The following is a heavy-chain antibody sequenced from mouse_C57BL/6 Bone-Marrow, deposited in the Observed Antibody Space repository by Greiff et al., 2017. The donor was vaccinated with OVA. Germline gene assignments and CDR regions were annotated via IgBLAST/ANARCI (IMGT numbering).Heavy chain of an antibody. J-gene: IGHJ4*01. CDR1: GYTFTDYE. Sequence: QVQLQQSGAELVRPGASVTLSCKASGYTFTDYEMHWVKQTPVHGLEWIGAIDPETGGTAYNQKFKGKAILTADKSSSTAYMELRSLTSEDSAVYYCTRALRDYAMDYWGQGTSVTVSS. V-gene: IGHV1-15*01. D-gene: IGHD3-3*01. CDR2: IDPETGGT. CDR3: TRALRDYAMDY.